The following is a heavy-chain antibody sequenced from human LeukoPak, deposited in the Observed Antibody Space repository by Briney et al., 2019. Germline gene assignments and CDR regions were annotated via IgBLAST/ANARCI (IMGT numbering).Heavy chain of an antibody. D-gene: IGHD2-15*01. CDR1: GFTFSGYS. CDR3: ASSGIVVLGATYGSAFDY. V-gene: IGHV3-21*01. Sequence: GGSLRLSCAASGFTFSGYSMNWVRQAPGKGLEWVSSISSTSTYIYYADSVKGRFTISRDNAKNSLYLQMNSLRAEDTAVYYCASSGIVVLGATYGSAFDYWGQGTLVTVSS. J-gene: IGHJ4*02. CDR2: ISSTSTYI.